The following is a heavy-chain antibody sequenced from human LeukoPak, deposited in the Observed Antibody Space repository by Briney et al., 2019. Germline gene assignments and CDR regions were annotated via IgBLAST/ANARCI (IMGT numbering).Heavy chain of an antibody. Sequence: PGRSLRLSCAASGFTFSSYAMHWVRRAPGKGLEWVAVISYDGSNKYYADSVKGRFTISRDNSKNTLYLQMNSLRAEDTAVYYCARDQESFIVVVPASYGVDVWGQGTTVTVSS. CDR2: ISYDGSNK. CDR1: GFTFSSYA. J-gene: IGHJ6*02. V-gene: IGHV3-30*04. CDR3: ARDQESFIVVVPASYGVDV. D-gene: IGHD2-2*01.